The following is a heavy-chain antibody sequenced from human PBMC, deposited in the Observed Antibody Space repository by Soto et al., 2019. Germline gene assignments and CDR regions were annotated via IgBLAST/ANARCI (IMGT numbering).Heavy chain of an antibody. Sequence: EVQLVESGGGLVQPGRSLRLSCAASGFTFDDYAMHWVRQAPGKGLEWVSGISWNSGNRDYADSVKGRFTISRDNXKXXLYLQMNSLRAEDTALYYCVKDRVAVAMSSYGMDVWGQGTTVTVSS. CDR1: GFTFDDYA. D-gene: IGHD6-19*01. V-gene: IGHV3-9*01. CDR2: ISWNSGNR. J-gene: IGHJ6*02. CDR3: VKDRVAVAMSSYGMDV.